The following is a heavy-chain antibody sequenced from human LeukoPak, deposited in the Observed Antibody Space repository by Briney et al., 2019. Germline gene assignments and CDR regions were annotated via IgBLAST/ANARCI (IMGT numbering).Heavy chain of an antibody. V-gene: IGHV1-2*02. CDR1: GYTFTGYY. Sequence: ASVKVSCKASGYTFTGYYMHWVRQAPGQGLEWMGWINPNSGGTNYAQKFQGRVTMTRDTSISTAYMELSRLRSDDTAVYYCAIDYDSGSYYLDYWGQGTLVTVSS. CDR2: INPNSGGT. CDR3: AIDYDSGSYYLDY. D-gene: IGHD3-10*01. J-gene: IGHJ4*02.